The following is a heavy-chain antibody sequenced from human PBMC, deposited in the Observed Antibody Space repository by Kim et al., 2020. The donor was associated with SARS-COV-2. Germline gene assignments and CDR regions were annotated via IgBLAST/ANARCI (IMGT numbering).Heavy chain of an antibody. Sequence: ASVKVSCKASGYTFTSYGISWVRQATGQGLEWMGWIRDYNGNTNYAQKLQGRVTMTTDTSTSTAYMELRSLRSDDTAVYYCARDSCYYDSSGYYYVNCLPKCGGNYIDYWGQGTLVTVSS. V-gene: IGHV1-18*04. D-gene: IGHD3-22*01. CDR1: GYTFTSYG. CDR3: ARDSCYYDSSGYYYVNCLPKCGGNYIDY. J-gene: IGHJ4*02. CDR2: IRDYNGNT.